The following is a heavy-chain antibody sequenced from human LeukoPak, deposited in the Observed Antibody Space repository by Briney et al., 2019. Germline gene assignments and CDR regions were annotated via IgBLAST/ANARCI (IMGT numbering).Heavy chain of an antibody. V-gene: IGHV3-21*01. J-gene: IGHJ4*02. Sequence: GGSLRLSCAASGFTFSSYSMNWVRQAPGKGLEWVSSISSSSSYIYYADSVKGRFTISRDNAKNSLYLQMNSLRAEDTAVYYCARDSYYDSSGYRWFGYWGQGTLVTVSS. CDR2: ISSSSSYI. D-gene: IGHD3-22*01. CDR3: ARDSYYDSSGYRWFGY. CDR1: GFTFSSYS.